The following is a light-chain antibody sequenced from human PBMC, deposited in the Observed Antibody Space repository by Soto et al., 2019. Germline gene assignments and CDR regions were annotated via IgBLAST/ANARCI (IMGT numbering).Light chain of an antibody. V-gene: IGLV2-23*02. CDR3: FSYAGRNTFV. CDR1: SSDVGPYNL. CDR2: EVS. Sequence: QSALTQSASVSGSPGQSITISCTGTSSDVGPYNLVSWYQQHPGKAPKLIIYEVSERPSGVSNRFSGSKSGNTASLTISGLQADDEADYYCFSYAGRNTFVFGLGTKLTVL. J-gene: IGLJ1*01.